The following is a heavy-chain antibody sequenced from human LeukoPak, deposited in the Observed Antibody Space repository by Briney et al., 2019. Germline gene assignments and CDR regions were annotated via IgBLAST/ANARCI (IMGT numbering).Heavy chain of an antibody. Sequence: PGRSLRLSCAASGFTFSSYAMHWVRPAPGKGLEWVAVISYDGSNKYYADSVKGRFTISRDNSKNTLYLQMNSLRAEDTAVYYCARGLNLYYFDYWGQGTLVTVSS. CDR1: GFTFSSYA. CDR2: ISYDGSNK. D-gene: IGHD1-14*01. V-gene: IGHV3-30*04. J-gene: IGHJ4*02. CDR3: ARGLNLYYFDY.